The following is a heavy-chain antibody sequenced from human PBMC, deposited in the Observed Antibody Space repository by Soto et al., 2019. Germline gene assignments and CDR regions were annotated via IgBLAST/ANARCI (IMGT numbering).Heavy chain of an antibody. V-gene: IGHV5-51*01. J-gene: IGHJ6*02. Sequence: LKISCKGSGYSFTSYWIGWVRQMPGKGPEWMGIIYPGDSDTRYSPSFQGQVTISADKSISTAYLQWSSLKASDTAMYYCARHVGDSSSWYYYYYGMDVWGQGTTVTVSS. CDR1: GYSFTSYW. CDR3: ARHVGDSSSWYYYYYGMDV. CDR2: IYPGDSDT. D-gene: IGHD6-13*01.